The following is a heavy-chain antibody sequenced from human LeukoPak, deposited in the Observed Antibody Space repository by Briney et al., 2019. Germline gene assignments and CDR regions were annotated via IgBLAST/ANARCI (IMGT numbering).Heavy chain of an antibody. D-gene: IGHD3-10*01. CDR2: TWYDGNKR. V-gene: IGHV3-33*08. J-gene: IGHJ4*02. CDR1: GFTFSSYE. CDR3: ARDRGHYNSGSILDY. Sequence: PGGSLRLSCAASGFTFSSYEMNWVRQAPGKGLEWVAVTWYDGNKRYHAESVKGRFTISRDNSKNTLYLQMNSLRVEDTAVHYCARDRGHYNSGSILDYWGQGTQVTVSS.